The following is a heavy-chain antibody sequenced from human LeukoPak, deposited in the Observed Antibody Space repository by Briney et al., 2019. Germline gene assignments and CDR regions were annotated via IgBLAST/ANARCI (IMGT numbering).Heavy chain of an antibody. V-gene: IGHV1-46*01. CDR2: INPSSGGST. CDR3: ARDHYYDSSGYYYRYYFDY. D-gene: IGHD3-22*01. Sequence: GASVKVSCKASGYTFTDYYLHWVRQAPGQGLEWMGWINPSSGGSTSYAQQFQGRVTMTRDTSTSTVYKALSIRRSGDAGVYYCARDHYYDSSGYYYRYYFDYWGQGTLVTVSS. J-gene: IGHJ4*02. CDR1: GYTFTDYY.